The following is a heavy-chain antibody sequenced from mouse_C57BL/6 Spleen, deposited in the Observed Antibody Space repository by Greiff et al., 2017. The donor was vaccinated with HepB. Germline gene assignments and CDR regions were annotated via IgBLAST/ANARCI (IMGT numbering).Heavy chain of an antibody. CDR2: ISSGSSTI. CDR3: ASGDYGSSYEAMDY. Sequence: EVKVEESGGGLVKPGGSLKLSCAASGFTFSDYGMHWVRQAPEKGLEWVAYISSGSSTIYYADTVKGRFTISRDNAKNTLFLQMTSLRSEDTAMYYCASGDYGSSYEAMDYWGQGTSVTVSS. D-gene: IGHD1-1*01. CDR1: GFTFSDYG. V-gene: IGHV5-17*01. J-gene: IGHJ4*01.